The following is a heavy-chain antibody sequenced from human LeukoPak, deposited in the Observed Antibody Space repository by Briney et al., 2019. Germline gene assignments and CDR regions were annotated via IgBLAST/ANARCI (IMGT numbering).Heavy chain of an antibody. CDR1: GGSFSGYY. CDR3: ASYGSYHGFDY. Sequence: SETLSLTCAVYGGSFSGYYWSWIRQPPGKGLEWIGEINHSGSTNYNPSLKSRVTISVDTSKNQFSLKLSSVTATDTAVYYCASYGSYHGFDYWGQGTLVTVSS. J-gene: IGHJ4*02. CDR2: INHSGST. V-gene: IGHV4-34*01. D-gene: IGHD1-26*01.